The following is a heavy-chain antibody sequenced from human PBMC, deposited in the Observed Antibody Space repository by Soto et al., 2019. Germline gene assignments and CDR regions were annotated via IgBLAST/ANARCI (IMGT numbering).Heavy chain of an antibody. J-gene: IGHJ4*02. Sequence: GGSLRLSFAASGFTFSHSWMSWVRQAPGKGLEWVANIKEDGSEIHYVDSVKGRFTISRDNAKNCLYLQMSSLRAEDTAVYYCARAGTMGSVDYWGQGTLVTVSS. CDR1: GFTFSHSW. CDR2: IKEDGSEI. CDR3: ARAGTMGSVDY. V-gene: IGHV3-7*04. D-gene: IGHD1-1*01.